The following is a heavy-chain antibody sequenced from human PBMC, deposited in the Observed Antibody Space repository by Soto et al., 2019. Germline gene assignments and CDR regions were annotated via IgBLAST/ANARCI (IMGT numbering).Heavy chain of an antibody. D-gene: IGHD3-3*01. J-gene: IGHJ4*02. V-gene: IGHV3-30*18. CDR2: ISYDGSNK. Sequence: QVQLVESGGGVVQPGRSLRLSCAASGFTFSSYGMHWVRQAPGKGLEWVAVISYDGSNKYYADSVKGRFTISRDNSKNTLYLQMNSLRAEDTAVYYCAKVTYDFWSGYEHYFDYWGQGTLVTVSS. CDR1: GFTFSSYG. CDR3: AKVTYDFWSGYEHYFDY.